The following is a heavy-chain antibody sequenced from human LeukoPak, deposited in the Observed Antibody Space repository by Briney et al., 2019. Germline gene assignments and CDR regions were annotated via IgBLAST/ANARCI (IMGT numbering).Heavy chain of an antibody. Sequence: PGGSLRLSCAASGLTFSSYWMHWVRQAPGKGLEWVSRINSDGSSTSYADSVKGRFTISRDNAKNTLYLQMNSLRAEDTAVYYCASKYCSGGSCYANWFGPWGQGTLVTVSS. D-gene: IGHD2-15*01. CDR2: INSDGSST. J-gene: IGHJ5*02. CDR1: GLTFSSYW. CDR3: ASKYCSGGSCYANWFGP. V-gene: IGHV3-74*01.